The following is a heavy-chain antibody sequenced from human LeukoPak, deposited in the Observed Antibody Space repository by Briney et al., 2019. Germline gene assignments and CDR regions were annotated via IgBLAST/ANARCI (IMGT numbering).Heavy chain of an antibody. V-gene: IGHV4-59*08. D-gene: IGHD3-22*01. CDR1: GGSISSYY. CDR2: IYYSGST. Sequence: ASETLSLTCSVSGGSISSYYWSWVRQPPGEGMEWIGYIYYSGSTNYNPSLKSRVTISVDTSKDQFSLKLSSVTAADTAVYYCARHTGVSDSNGYYSGGPFDYWGQGTLVTVSS. CDR3: ARHTGVSDSNGYYSGGPFDY. J-gene: IGHJ4*02.